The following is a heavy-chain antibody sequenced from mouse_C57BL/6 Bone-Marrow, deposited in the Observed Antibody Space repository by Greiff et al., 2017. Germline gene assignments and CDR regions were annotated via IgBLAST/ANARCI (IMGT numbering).Heavy chain of an antibody. CDR2: ISSGGDYI. CDR3: TRERGVPYYFDY. J-gene: IGHJ2*01. V-gene: IGHV5-9-1*02. D-gene: IGHD6-1*01. Sequence: EVKVVESGAGLVKPGGSLKLSCAASGFTFSSYAMSWVRQTPEKRLEWVAYISSGGDYIYYADTVKGRFTISRDNARTTLYLQMSSLKSEDTAMYSCTRERGVPYYFDYWGQCTTLTVSS. CDR1: GFTFSSYA.